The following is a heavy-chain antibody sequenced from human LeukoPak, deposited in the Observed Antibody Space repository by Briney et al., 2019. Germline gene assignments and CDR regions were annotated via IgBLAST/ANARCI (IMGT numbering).Heavy chain of an antibody. CDR3: ARDRDTAMVTPYYYGMDV. V-gene: IGHV3-23*01. CDR2: ISGSGGTT. J-gene: IGHJ6*02. Sequence: GGSLRLSCAVSGITLSNYGMSWVRQAPGKGLEWVAGISGSGGTTNYADSVKGRFTISRDNPKNTLFLHMNSLRAEDTAVYYCARDRDTAMVTPYYYGMDVWGQGTTVTVSS. D-gene: IGHD5-18*01. CDR1: GITLSNYG.